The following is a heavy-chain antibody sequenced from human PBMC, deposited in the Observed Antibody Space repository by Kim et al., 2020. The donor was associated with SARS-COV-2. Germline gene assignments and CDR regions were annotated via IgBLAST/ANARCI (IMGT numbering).Heavy chain of an antibody. CDR3: ARVSGAAAGNADY. D-gene: IGHD6-13*01. V-gene: IGHV4-59*01. Sequence: SNPSLTTRATISVDTSKNQFSLKLRSVTAADTAVYYCARVSGAAAGNADYWGQGTLVTVSS. J-gene: IGHJ4*02.